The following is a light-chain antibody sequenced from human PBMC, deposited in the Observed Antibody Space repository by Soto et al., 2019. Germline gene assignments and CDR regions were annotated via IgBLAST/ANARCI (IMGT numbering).Light chain of an antibody. V-gene: IGKV1-33*01. J-gene: IGKJ1*01. CDR3: QHYNSYSEA. Sequence: EIQMTQSPSSLSASVGDRVTITCQASQDISNYLNWYQQKPGKAPKLLIYDASNLETGVPSRFSGSGSGTEFTLTISSLQPDDFATYYCQHYNSYSEAFGQGTKVAI. CDR2: DAS. CDR1: QDISNY.